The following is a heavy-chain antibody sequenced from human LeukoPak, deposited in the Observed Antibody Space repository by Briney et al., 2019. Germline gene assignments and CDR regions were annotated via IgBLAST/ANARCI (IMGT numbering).Heavy chain of an antibody. J-gene: IGHJ4*02. D-gene: IGHD3-22*01. V-gene: IGHV3-11*01. CDR2: ISSSGSTI. Sequence: GGSLRLSCAASGFTFSDYYMSWIRQAPGKGLEWVSYISSSGSTIYYADSVKGRFTISRDNAKNSLYLQMNSLRAEDTAAYYCARDSVSRDSSGYTDYWGQGTLVTVSS. CDR1: GFTFSDYY. CDR3: ARDSVSRDSSGYTDY.